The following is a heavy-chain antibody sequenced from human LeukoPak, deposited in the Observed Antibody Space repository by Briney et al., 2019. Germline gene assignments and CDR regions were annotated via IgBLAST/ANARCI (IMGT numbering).Heavy chain of an antibody. V-gene: IGHV4-39*01. Sequence: SETLSLTCTVSGVSISSSSYYWGRLPQAPGMGLVWIVSIYYSGRTYYNPSLKSPVTISVDTSKNQFSLKLSSVTAADTAVYYCARLMTTVTTLVVGLDYWGQGTLVTVSS. CDR3: ARLMTTVTTLVVGLDY. D-gene: IGHD4-17*01. J-gene: IGHJ4*02. CDR2: IYYSGRT. CDR1: GVSISSSSYY.